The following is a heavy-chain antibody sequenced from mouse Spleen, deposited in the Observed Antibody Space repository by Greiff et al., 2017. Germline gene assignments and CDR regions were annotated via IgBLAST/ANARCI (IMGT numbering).Heavy chain of an antibody. V-gene: IGHV5-17*01. CDR2: ISSGSSTI. J-gene: IGHJ4*01. CDR3: ARRDYRYEKGYAMDY. D-gene: IGHD2-14*01. Sequence: DVKLVESGGGLVKPGGSLKLSCAASGFTFSDYGMHWVRQAPEKGLEWVAYISSGSSTIYYADTVKGRFTISRDNAKNTLFLQMTSLRSEDTAMYYCARRDYRYEKGYAMDYWGQGTSVTVSS. CDR1: GFTFSDYG.